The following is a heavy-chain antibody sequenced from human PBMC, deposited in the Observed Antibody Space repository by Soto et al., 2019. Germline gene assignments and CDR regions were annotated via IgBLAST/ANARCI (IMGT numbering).Heavy chain of an antibody. CDR1: GGSISSYY. Sequence: SETLSLTCTVSGGSISSYYWSWIRQPPGKGLEWIGYIYYSGSTNYNPSLKSRVTISVDTSKNQFSLKLSSVTAADTAVYYCARLAPNYGMDVWGQGTTVTVSS. CDR3: ARLAPNYGMDV. V-gene: IGHV4-59*01. CDR2: IYYSGST. J-gene: IGHJ6*02.